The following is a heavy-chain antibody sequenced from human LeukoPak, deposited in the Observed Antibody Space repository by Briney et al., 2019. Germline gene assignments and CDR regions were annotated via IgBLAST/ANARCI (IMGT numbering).Heavy chain of an antibody. CDR3: ARDYDILTGSPGDFDY. J-gene: IGHJ4*02. D-gene: IGHD3-9*01. V-gene: IGHV1-18*01. Sequence: ASVKVSCKXSGYTFTSYGISWVRQAPGQGLEWMGWISAYNGNTNYSQKLQGRVTMTTDTSTSTAYMELRSLRSDDTAVYYCARDYDILTGSPGDFDYWGQGTLVTVSS. CDR2: ISAYNGNT. CDR1: GYTFTSYG.